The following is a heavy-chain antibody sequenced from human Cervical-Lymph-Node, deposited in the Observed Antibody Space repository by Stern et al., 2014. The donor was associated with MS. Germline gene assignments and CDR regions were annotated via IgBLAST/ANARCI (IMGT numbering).Heavy chain of an antibody. CDR2: IYHSGST. V-gene: IGHV4-30-2*01. J-gene: IGHJ3*01. Sequence: VQLVESGSGQAKPSQTLSLTCAVSGGSISSGGSSWNWIRQPPGKGLEWIGFIYHSGSTYYNPSLKGRVFISVDTSKNQFPLNLRSVTAADTAVYYCARGGVIYTQDRNGFDVWGQGTMVTVSS. CDR3: ARGGVIYTQDRNGFDV. CDR1: GGSISSGGSS. D-gene: IGHD2-21*01.